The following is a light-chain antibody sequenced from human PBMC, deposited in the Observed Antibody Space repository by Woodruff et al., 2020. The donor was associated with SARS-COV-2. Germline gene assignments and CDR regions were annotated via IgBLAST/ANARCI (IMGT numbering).Light chain of an antibody. J-gene: IGLJ1*01. CDR3: SSRGGSGDRLGL. V-gene: IGLV3-19*01. CDR2: GKN. Sequence: KPGQAPILVIYGKNNRPSGIPDRFSGSSSGSTASLTIAGAQAEDEADYYCSSRGGSGDRLGLFGTR.